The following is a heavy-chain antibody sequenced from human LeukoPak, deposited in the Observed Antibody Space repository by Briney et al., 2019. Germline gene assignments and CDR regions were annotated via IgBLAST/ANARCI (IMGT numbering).Heavy chain of an antibody. Sequence: ASVKVSCKASGYTLTGYYMHWVRQAPGQGLEWMGWINPNSGGTNYAQKFQGRVTMTRDTSISTVYMELSRLRSDDTAVYYCARGYCSGGSCYGTDYWGQGTLVTVSS. D-gene: IGHD2-15*01. J-gene: IGHJ4*02. V-gene: IGHV1-2*02. CDR2: INPNSGGT. CDR3: ARGYCSGGSCYGTDY. CDR1: GYTLTGYY.